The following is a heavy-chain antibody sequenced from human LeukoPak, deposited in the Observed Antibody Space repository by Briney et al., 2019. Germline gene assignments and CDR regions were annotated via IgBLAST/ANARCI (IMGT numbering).Heavy chain of an antibody. CDR2: IDHTGRS. D-gene: IGHD3-10*01. V-gene: IGHV4-34*01. Sequence: PSETLSPTCAVYGGSFSGHYWTWIRQPPGKGLEWIGEIDHTGRSTYNPSITSRVTISKDSSKNQFSLSLGSVIAADTAVYFCARGEDSGSYFSYFDSWAQGTPVTVSS. CDR1: GGSFSGHY. CDR3: ARGEDSGSYFSYFDS. J-gene: IGHJ5*01.